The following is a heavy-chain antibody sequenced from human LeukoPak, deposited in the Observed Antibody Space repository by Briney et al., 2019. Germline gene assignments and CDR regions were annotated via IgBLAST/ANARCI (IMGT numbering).Heavy chain of an antibody. D-gene: IGHD3-10*01. V-gene: IGHV4-39*07. CDR1: GGSISSSSYY. J-gene: IGHJ5*02. CDR3: AREYGSGSLWWFDP. Sequence: SETLSLTCTVSGGSISSSSYYWGWIRQPPGKGLEWIGSIYYSGSTYYNPSLKSRVTISVDTSKNQFSLELSSVTAADTAVYYCAREYGSGSLWWFDPWGQGTLVTVSS. CDR2: IYYSGST.